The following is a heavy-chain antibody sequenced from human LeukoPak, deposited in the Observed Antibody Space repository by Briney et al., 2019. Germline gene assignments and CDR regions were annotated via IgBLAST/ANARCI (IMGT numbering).Heavy chain of an antibody. Sequence: GKSLKISCKSSGYNFSNYWIGWVRQMPGKGLEWMAIIYPGDSDTGYGPSFQGQVTISADKSISTAYLQWSSLKASDTAIYYCARVKVVVTTPNYFDFWGQGTLVTVSS. V-gene: IGHV5-51*01. CDR2: IYPGDSDT. CDR3: ARVKVVVTTPNYFDF. J-gene: IGHJ4*02. CDR1: GYNFSNYW. D-gene: IGHD2-21*02.